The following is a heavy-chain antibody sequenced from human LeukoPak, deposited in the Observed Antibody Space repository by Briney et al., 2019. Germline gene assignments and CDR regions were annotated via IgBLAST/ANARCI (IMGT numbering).Heavy chain of an antibody. CDR1: GDFMSGYY. J-gene: IGHJ6*03. D-gene: IGHD2-2*01. CDR2: IYISGST. CDR3: ARDSTSYNYYMDV. V-gene: IGHV4-4*07. Sequence: SETLSLTCTVSGDFMSGYYWSWIRQPAGKGLEWIGRIYISGSTNYNPSLKSRVIMSVDTSKNQFSLKLTSVTAADTAVYYCARDSTSYNYYMDVWGKGTTVAISS.